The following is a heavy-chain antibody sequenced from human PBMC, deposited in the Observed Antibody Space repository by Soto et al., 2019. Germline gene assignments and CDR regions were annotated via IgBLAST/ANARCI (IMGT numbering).Heavy chain of an antibody. V-gene: IGHV1-69*04. J-gene: IGHJ4*02. CDR3: AKDDGAGFKS. CDR2: IFPLLAMV. CDR1: GGDLSNSG. D-gene: IGHD1-26*01. Sequence: QVNLVQSGTEMKKPGSSVMVSCKVSGGDLSNSGISWVRQAPGQGLEWMGGIFPLLAMVDYSQKFQGRVTISAAESTNTPYLDLGSLRSEDTAVYYCAKDDGAGFKSWGQGTLVSVSS.